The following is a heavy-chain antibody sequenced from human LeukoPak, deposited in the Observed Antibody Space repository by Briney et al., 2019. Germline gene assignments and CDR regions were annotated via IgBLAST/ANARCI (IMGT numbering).Heavy chain of an antibody. CDR2: INHSGST. D-gene: IGHD6-13*01. V-gene: IGHV4-34*01. J-gene: IGHJ4*02. CDR1: GGSFSGYY. Sequence: PSETLSLTCAVYGGSFSGYYWSWIRQPPGKGLEWIGEINHSGSTNYNPSLKSRVTMSVDTSKNQFSLKLSSVTAADTAVYYCARAPPYSSSWYVYWGQGTLVTVSS. CDR3: ARAPPYSSSWYVY.